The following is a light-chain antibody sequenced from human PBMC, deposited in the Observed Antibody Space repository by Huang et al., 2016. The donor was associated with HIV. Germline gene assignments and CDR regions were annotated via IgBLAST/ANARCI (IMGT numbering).Light chain of an antibody. Sequence: EVVLTQSPATLSVSPGEGATLSCRASESVNNNLAWYQQKPGQAPRLLISGASTRATGIPARFSGSGSGTEFTLTISSLQSEDFAVYYCQQYKNWPPGYTFGQGTKLEIK. CDR3: QQYKNWPPGYT. CDR1: ESVNNN. J-gene: IGKJ2*01. CDR2: GAS. V-gene: IGKV3-15*01.